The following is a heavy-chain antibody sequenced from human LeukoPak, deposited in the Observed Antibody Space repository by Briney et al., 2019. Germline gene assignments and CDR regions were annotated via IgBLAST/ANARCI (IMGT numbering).Heavy chain of an antibody. V-gene: IGHV4-61*02. CDR3: ASPSVLWFGEFRDAFDI. D-gene: IGHD3-10*01. Sequence: PSETLSLTCTVSGGSINSGSYYWTWIRQPAGKGLEWIGRIYSSGSTNYNPSLKSRVTISVDTSKNQFSLRVMSVTAADTAVYYCASPSVLWFGEFRDAFDIWGQGTMVTVSS. CDR2: IYSSGST. CDR1: GGSINSGSYY. J-gene: IGHJ3*02.